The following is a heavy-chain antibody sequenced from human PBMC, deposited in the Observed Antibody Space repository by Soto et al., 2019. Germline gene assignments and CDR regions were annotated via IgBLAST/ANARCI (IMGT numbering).Heavy chain of an antibody. D-gene: IGHD2-21*01. J-gene: IGHJ6*02. Sequence: GGSLRLSCAASGFIFSDHYMDWVRQAPGKGLEWVGRSRNKVNGYTTEYAASVKGRFTISRDDSKDALFLQMNNVKTEDTAVYYCAREGAGDSPHNYYYYAMDVWGQGTSVTVSS. CDR3: AREGAGDSPHNYYYYAMDV. V-gene: IGHV3-72*01. CDR2: SRNKVNGYTT. CDR1: GFIFSDHY.